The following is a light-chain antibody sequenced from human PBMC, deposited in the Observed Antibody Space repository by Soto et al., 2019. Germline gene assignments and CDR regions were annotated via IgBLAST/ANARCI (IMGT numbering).Light chain of an antibody. V-gene: IGLV2-14*01. CDR1: SNDVGGYKF. CDR2: EVS. CDR3: SSYTSSGTLV. J-gene: IGLJ1*01. Sequence: QPVLTQPASVSGTPGQSITISCTGTSNDVGGYKFVSWYQQHPGKAPKLMIYEVSNRPSGVSNRFSGSKSGYMASLTISGLQAEDEADYYCSSYTSSGTLVFGAGTKVTVL.